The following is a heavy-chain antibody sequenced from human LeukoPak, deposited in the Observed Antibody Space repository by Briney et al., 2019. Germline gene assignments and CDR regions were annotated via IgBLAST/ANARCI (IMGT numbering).Heavy chain of an antibody. CDR3: ARVGRIQYFDC. J-gene: IGHJ4*02. Sequence: GGSLRLSCAASGFTFSRYWMHWVRQGPGKGLVWVSRINSDGSSTSYADSVKGRFTISRDNAKNTLYLQMNSLRALDTAVYYCARVGRIQYFDCWGQGTLVTVSS. CDR2: INSDGSST. CDR1: GFTFSRYW. D-gene: IGHD5-18*01. V-gene: IGHV3-74*01.